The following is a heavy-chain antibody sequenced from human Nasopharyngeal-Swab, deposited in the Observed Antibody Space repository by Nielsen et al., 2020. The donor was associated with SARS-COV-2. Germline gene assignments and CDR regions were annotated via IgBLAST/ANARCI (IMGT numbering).Heavy chain of an antibody. CDR2: ISAYNGNT. CDR3: ARLTVTTFYYYYGMDV. J-gene: IGHJ6*02. CDR1: GYTFTSYG. V-gene: IGHV1-18*01. D-gene: IGHD4-11*01. Sequence: ASVKVSCKASGYTFTSYGISWVRQAPGQGLEWMGWISAYNGNTNYAQKFQGRVTMTTDTSTSTAYMELRSLRSDDPAVYYCARLTVTTFYYYYGMDVWGQGTTVTVSS.